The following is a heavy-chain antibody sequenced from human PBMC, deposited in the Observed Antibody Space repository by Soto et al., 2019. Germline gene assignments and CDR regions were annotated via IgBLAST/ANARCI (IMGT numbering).Heavy chain of an antibody. Sequence: QVTLKESGPVLVKPTETLTLTCTVSGFSLSNARMGVSWIRQPPGKALEWLAHIFSNDEKSYSTSLKSRLTISKDTSKSQVVLTMTNMDPVDTATYYCARIEAAYCSSTSCYGAGYYYYGMDVWGQGTTVTVSS. CDR2: IFSNDEK. J-gene: IGHJ6*02. V-gene: IGHV2-26*01. CDR3: ARIEAAYCSSTSCYGAGYYYYGMDV. CDR1: GFSLSNARMG. D-gene: IGHD2-2*01.